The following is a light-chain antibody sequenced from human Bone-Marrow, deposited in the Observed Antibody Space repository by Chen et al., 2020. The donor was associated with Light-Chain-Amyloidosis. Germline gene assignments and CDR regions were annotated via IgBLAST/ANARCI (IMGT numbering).Light chain of an antibody. CDR3: SSYAGGNSVI. CDR1: SSDVGGYNH. V-gene: IGLV2-8*01. CDR2: EVS. Sequence: QSALTPPPSASGSAGQSAAIPCTGTSSDVGGYNHVSWYQQYPGKAPKVMIYEVSKRPSGVPDRFSGSKSGNTASLTVSGLQAEDEADYYCSSYAGGNSVIFGGGTKLTVL. J-gene: IGLJ2*01.